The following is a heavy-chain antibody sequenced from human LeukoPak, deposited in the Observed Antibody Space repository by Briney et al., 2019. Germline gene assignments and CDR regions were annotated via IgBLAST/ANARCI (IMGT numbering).Heavy chain of an antibody. D-gene: IGHD1-26*01. CDR2: ISSSSTI. J-gene: IGHJ4*02. CDR1: GFTFDDYG. CDR3: ARDRGGSYSAIDY. Sequence: TGGSLRLSCAASGFTFDDYGMSWVRQAPGKGLEWVSFISSSSTIYYADSVKGRFTISRDNAKNSLYLQMNSLRAEDTAVYYCARDRGGSYSAIDYWGQGTLVTVSS. V-gene: IGHV3-69-1*01.